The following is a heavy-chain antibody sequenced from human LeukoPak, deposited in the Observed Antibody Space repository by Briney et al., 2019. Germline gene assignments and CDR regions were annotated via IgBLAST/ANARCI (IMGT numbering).Heavy chain of an antibody. Sequence: SETLSLTCTVSGAPISSGTYYWGWVRQPPGKGLEWIGSISHRGSTSSNPSLKSRVTISRDTSKNQSSLRLSSLTAADTAVYYCARGRRYLDWSEYYFDYWGQGILVTVSS. CDR1: GAPISSGTYY. CDR3: ARGRRYLDWSEYYFDY. V-gene: IGHV4-39*01. D-gene: IGHD3-9*01. J-gene: IGHJ4*02. CDR2: ISHRGST.